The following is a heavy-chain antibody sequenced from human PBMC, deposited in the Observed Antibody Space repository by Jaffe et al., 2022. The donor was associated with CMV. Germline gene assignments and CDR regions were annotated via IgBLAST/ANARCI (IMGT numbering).Heavy chain of an antibody. V-gene: IGHV1-2*02. CDR2: INPNSGGT. CDR1: GYTFTGYY. CDR3: ARASEAGTASHYYYGMDV. J-gene: IGHJ6*02. D-gene: IGHD6-13*01. Sequence: QVQLVQSGAEVKKPGASVKVSCKASGYTFTGYYMHWVRQAPGQGLEWMGWINPNSGGTNYAQKFQGRVTMTRDTSISTAYMELSRLRSDDTAVYYCARASEAGTASHYYYGMDVWGQGTTVTVSS.